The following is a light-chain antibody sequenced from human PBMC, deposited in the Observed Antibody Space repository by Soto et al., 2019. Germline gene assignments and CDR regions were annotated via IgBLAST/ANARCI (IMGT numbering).Light chain of an antibody. CDR1: QRINKW. V-gene: IGKV1-5*03. CDR2: KAS. CDR3: QQYNSFSPDT. J-gene: IGKJ5*01. Sequence: DIYMTQSPSTLSASVGDRVTITCRASQRINKWLAWYQQKPGKAPKLLIYKASSLQSGVPSRFSGSGSGTEFTLTINRLQPDDFVTYYCQQYNSFSPDTFGQGTRLEIK.